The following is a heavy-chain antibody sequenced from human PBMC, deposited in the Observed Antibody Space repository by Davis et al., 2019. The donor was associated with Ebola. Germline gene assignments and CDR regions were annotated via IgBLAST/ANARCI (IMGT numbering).Heavy chain of an antibody. CDR3: ARRRDEQQLYYGMDV. J-gene: IGHJ6*02. Sequence: DSVKGRFTISRDNSKNTLYLQMNSLRAEDTAVYYCARRRDEQQLYYGMDVWGQGTTVTVSS. D-gene: IGHD6-13*01. V-gene: IGHV3-30*01.